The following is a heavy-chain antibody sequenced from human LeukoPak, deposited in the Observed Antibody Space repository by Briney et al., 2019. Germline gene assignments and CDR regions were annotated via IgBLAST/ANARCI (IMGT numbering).Heavy chain of an antibody. CDR1: AFSLNAYN. J-gene: IGHJ3*02. Sequence: PGGSLRLSCAASAFSLNAYNMNWVRQAPGKGLEWVSYISTSSSSIYYADSVKGRFTISRDNAKNSLYLQMNSLRAEDTAVYYCARVRVGGTTVFDIWGQGTTVTVSS. D-gene: IGHD1-26*01. CDR3: ARVRVGGTTVFDI. V-gene: IGHV3-48*04. CDR2: ISTSSSSI.